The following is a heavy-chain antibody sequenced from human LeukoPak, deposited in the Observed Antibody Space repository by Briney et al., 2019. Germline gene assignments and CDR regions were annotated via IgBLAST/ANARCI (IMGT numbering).Heavy chain of an antibody. Sequence: GGSLRLSCAASGFTFSSYWMSWVRQAPGKGLEWVANIKQDGSEKYYVDSVKGRFTFSRDNAMNPLFLQMNNLRAEDTAVYYCARDVHGGAFDYWGQGTLVTASS. J-gene: IGHJ4*02. CDR1: GFTFSSYW. V-gene: IGHV3-7*01. CDR2: IKQDGSEK. D-gene: IGHD4-23*01. CDR3: ARDVHGGAFDY.